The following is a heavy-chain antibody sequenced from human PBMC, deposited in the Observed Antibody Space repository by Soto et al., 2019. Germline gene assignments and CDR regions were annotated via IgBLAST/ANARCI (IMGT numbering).Heavy chain of an antibody. Sequence: QVQLVQSGGEVKKPGASVKVSCKASGYTFTTYGISWVRQAPGQGLEWMGWINVYNGNTKYAQKLQGRVTMTTDTSTSTAYMELRSLISDDTAVDYCARGVGSGIYYNQYNWFDPWGQGTLVTVSS. CDR3: ARGVGSGIYYNQYNWFDP. D-gene: IGHD3-10*01. V-gene: IGHV1-18*01. CDR1: GYTFTTYG. CDR2: INVYNGNT. J-gene: IGHJ5*02.